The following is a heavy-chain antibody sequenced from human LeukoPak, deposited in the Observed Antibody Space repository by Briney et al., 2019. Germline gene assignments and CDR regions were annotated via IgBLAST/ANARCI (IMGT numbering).Heavy chain of an antibody. CDR2: ISGSGSMT. D-gene: IGHD3-22*01. CDR1: GITFRIYA. V-gene: IGHV3-23*01. Sequence: PGGSLRLSCAGSGITFRIYAMTWVRQAPGKGLEWVSAISGSGSMTYYADSVKGRFTISRDKSNNTLYLQMNSLRAEDTALYYCAKTGDYFDSTDYYRPDAFDIWGQETMVTVSS. CDR3: AKTGDYFDSTDYYRPDAFDI. J-gene: IGHJ3*02.